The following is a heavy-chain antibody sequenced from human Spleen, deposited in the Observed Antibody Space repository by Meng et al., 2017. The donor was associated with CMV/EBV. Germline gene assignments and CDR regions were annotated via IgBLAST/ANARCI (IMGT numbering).Heavy chain of an antibody. Sequence: GGSLRLSCAASAFTFSDYYMSWIRQAPGKGLEWLSYISGSGSTIYYADSVKGRFTISRDNAKNSLYLQMNSLRAEDTAVYYCARIPYCSGGSCHFDPWGQGTLVTVSS. CDR3: ARIPYCSGGSCHFDP. CDR1: AFTFSDYY. D-gene: IGHD2-15*01. CDR2: ISGSGSTI. V-gene: IGHV3-11*01. J-gene: IGHJ5*02.